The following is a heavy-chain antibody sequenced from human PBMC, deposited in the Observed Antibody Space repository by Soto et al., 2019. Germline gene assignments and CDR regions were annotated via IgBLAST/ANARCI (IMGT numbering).Heavy chain of an antibody. J-gene: IGHJ3*01. V-gene: IGHV3-21*06. CDR2: VSGSSSYI. CDR3: ARDIRGHYGT. Sequence: GGSXRLSCEGSGCSCRNFNIILFRQAPGKGLEWVSSVSGSSSYIYYADSVKGRFTVSRDNANNLVFLQMNGLRPEDTAMYYCARDIRGHYGTWGPGTMV. CDR1: GCSCRNFN. D-gene: IGHD4-17*01.